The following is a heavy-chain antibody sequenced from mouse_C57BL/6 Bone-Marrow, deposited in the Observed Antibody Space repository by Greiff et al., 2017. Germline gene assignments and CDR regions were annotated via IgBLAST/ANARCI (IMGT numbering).Heavy chain of an antibody. D-gene: IGHD2-2*01. CDR1: EYEFPSHD. V-gene: IGHV5-2*01. CDR3: ASSYGYEDYYAMDY. Sequence: EVQWVESGGRLVQPGESLKLSCESNEYEFPSHDMSWVRKTPEKRLELVAAINSDGGSTYYPDTMERRFIISRDNTKKTLYLQMSSLRSEDTALYYCASSYGYEDYYAMDYWGQGTSVTVSS. CDR2: INSDGGST. J-gene: IGHJ4*01.